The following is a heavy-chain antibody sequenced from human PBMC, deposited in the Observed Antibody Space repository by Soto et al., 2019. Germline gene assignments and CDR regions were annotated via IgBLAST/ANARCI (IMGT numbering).Heavy chain of an antibody. CDR2: IIPIFGTA. J-gene: IGHJ4*02. Sequence: SVKISCKASGGTFSSYAISWVRQAPGQGLEWMGGIIPIFGTANYAQKFQGRVTITADESTSTAYMELSSLRSEDTAVYYCARGAVAGGEVYYFDYWGQGTLVTVS. CDR1: GGTFSSYA. D-gene: IGHD6-19*01. CDR3: ARGAVAGGEVYYFDY. V-gene: IGHV1-69*13.